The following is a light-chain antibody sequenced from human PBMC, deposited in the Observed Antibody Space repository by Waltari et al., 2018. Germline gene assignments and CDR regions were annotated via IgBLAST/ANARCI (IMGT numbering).Light chain of an antibody. CDR1: HDIDTF. V-gene: IGKV1-39*01. Sequence: TWRATHDIDTFINFHQYEPGKAPKLLISATSTLHNGVPLRFSGSGSGTVFNLTITSLQREDFATYYCQQSFTYPYTFGQGTRLEI. J-gene: IGKJ2*01. CDR2: ATS. CDR3: QQSFTYPYT.